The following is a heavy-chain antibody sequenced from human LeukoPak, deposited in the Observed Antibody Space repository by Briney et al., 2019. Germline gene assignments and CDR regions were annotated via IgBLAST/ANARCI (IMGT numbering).Heavy chain of an antibody. CDR1: GLTLSSFS. D-gene: IGHD3-22*01. CDR3: SRLRRNSDKSGFYYYYDY. V-gene: IGHV3-21*06. Sequence: GGSLRLSCADSGLTLSSFSFKWVRQGPGKGLEWVSSINTVASYIYYADSVKGRFTISRDSAKNSLYLQMNSLRAEDTGVYYCSRLRRNSDKSGFYYYYDYWGQGTLVTVSS. J-gene: IGHJ4*02. CDR2: INTVASYI.